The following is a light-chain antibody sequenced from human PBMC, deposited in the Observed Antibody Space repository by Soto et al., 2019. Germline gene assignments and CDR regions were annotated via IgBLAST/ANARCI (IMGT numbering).Light chain of an antibody. Sequence: DIPMTQSPSSLSASVGDRVTITCRASQAIRNDLAWYQQKPGRAPKRLIYGSSSLQSGVPSRFSGSGSGTEFTLTISSLQPEDFATYYCLQHNVFPRTFGQGTKVDIK. CDR3: LQHNVFPRT. CDR1: QAIRND. CDR2: GSS. J-gene: IGKJ1*01. V-gene: IGKV1-17*01.